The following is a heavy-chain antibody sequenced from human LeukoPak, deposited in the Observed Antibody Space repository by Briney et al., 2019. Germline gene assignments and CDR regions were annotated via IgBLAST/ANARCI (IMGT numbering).Heavy chain of an antibody. Sequence: PSETLSLTCTVSGGSISSYYWSWLRQPPGKGLEWTGYIYYSGSTNYNPSLKSRVTISVDTSKNQFSLKLSSVTAADTAVYYCARGPVTTPLDYWGQGTLVTVSS. D-gene: IGHD4-17*01. CDR1: GGSISSYY. V-gene: IGHV4-59*01. J-gene: IGHJ4*02. CDR3: ARGPVTTPLDY. CDR2: IYYSGST.